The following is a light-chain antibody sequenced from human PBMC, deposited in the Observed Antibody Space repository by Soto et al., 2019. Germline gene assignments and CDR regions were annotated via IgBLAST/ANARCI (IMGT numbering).Light chain of an antibody. CDR3: QQYDNLPMYT. CDR1: QDISNY. CDR2: DAS. V-gene: IGKV1-33*01. J-gene: IGKJ2*01. Sequence: DIQMTQSPSSLSASVGDRVTITCQASQDISNYLNWYQQKPGKAPKLLIYDASNLETGVPSRYSGSRSGTDFTSTISSLQPEDIATYYCQQYDNLPMYTFGQGTKLEIK.